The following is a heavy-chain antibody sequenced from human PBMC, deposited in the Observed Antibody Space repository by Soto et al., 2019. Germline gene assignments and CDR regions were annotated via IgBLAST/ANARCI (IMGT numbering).Heavy chain of an antibody. J-gene: IGHJ4*02. CDR1: GYTFTSYG. CDR2: ISAHNDNT. CDR3: ARGRYGDY. V-gene: IGHV1-18*01. D-gene: IGHD1-1*01. Sequence: QVNLVQSGAEVRKPGASVKVSCKGSGYTFTSYGIAWVRQAPGQGLEGMGWISAHNDNTNYAQKVQGRVTVTRDTSTGTAYMELRNLRSDDTAVYYCARGRYGDYWGQGALVTVSS.